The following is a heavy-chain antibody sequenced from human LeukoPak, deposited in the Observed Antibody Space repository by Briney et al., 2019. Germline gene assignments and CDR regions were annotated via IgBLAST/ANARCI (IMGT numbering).Heavy chain of an antibody. CDR2: INPSGGST. CDR3: ATVTILRYYYYYMDV. CDR1: GYTFTSYY. Sequence: ASVKVSCKASGYTFTSYYMHWVRQAPGQGLEWMGIINPSGGSTSYAQKFQGRVTMTRDMSTSTVYMELSSLRSEDTAVYYCATVTILRYYYYYMDVWGKGTTVTISS. V-gene: IGHV1-46*01. J-gene: IGHJ6*03. D-gene: IGHD3-9*01.